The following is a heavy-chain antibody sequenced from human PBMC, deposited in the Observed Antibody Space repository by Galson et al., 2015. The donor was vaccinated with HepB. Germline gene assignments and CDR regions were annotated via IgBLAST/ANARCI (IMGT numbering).Heavy chain of an antibody. D-gene: IGHD2-21*01. CDR1: GFTLSDYY. J-gene: IGHJ6*02. V-gene: IGHV3-11*01. CDR3: ARDIQMHSLAYYGLNV. CDR2: ISGSGDSI. Sequence: SLRLSCAASGFTLSDYYISWIRQAPGKGLEWVSYISGSGDSIFYADSVNGRFTISRDKAKNSLYLQMNSLRVEDTAMYYCARDIQMHSLAYYGLNVWGQGAAVTVSS.